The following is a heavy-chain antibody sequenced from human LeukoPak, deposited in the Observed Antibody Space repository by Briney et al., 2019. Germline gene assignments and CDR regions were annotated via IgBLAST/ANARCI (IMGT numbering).Heavy chain of an antibody. CDR1: GYNFYSHF. Sequence: GASVKVSCKASGYNFYSHFMHWVRQVPGQGPEWMGLITPSGDQTIYAQTFQGRLTVIRDTSTTTVYMELTGLRSEDTAVYYCAREPPPAAKNFDYWGQGTLVTVSS. CDR3: AREPPPAAKNFDY. D-gene: IGHD2-2*01. CDR2: ITPSGDQT. V-gene: IGHV1-46*02. J-gene: IGHJ4*02.